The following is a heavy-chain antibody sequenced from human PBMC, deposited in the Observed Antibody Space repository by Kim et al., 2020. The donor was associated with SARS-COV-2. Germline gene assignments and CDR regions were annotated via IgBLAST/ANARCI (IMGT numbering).Heavy chain of an antibody. CDR3: ARDCGSSTSCSYGMDV. CDR2: ISYDGSNK. V-gene: IGHV3-30-3*01. D-gene: IGHD2-2*01. J-gene: IGHJ6*02. CDR1: GFTFSSYA. Sequence: GGSLRLSCAASGFTFSSYAMHWVRQAPGKGLEWVAVISYDGSNKYYADSVKGRFTISRDNSKNTLYLQMNSLRAEDTAVYYCARDCGSSTSCSYGMDVWGQGTTVTVSS.